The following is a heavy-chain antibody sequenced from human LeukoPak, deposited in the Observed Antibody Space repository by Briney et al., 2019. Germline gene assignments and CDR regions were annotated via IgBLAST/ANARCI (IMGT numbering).Heavy chain of an antibody. Sequence: PSETLSLTCTVSGGSISSYYWSWIRQPPGKGLEGIGYIYYSGSTNYNPSLKSRVTISVDTSKNQFSLKLSSVTAADTAVYYCAREAMVRGVSPGGAFDIWGQGTMVTVSS. CDR1: GGSISSYY. CDR3: AREAMVRGVSPGGAFDI. CDR2: IYYSGST. V-gene: IGHV4-59*01. D-gene: IGHD3-10*01. J-gene: IGHJ3*02.